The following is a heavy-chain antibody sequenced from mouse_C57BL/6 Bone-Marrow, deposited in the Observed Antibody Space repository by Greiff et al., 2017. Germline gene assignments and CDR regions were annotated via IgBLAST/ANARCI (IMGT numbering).Heavy chain of an antibody. CDR2: ISGGGGNT. V-gene: IGHV5-9*01. D-gene: IGHD2-4*01. J-gene: IGHJ3*01. CDR3: AILYYDYSWFAY. Sequence: EVKVVESGGGLVKPGGSLKLSCAASGFTFSSYTMSWVRQTPEKRLEWVATISGGGGNTYYPDSVKGRFTISRDNAKNTLYLQMSSLRSEDTALYYCAILYYDYSWFAYWGQGTLVTVSA. CDR1: GFTFSSYT.